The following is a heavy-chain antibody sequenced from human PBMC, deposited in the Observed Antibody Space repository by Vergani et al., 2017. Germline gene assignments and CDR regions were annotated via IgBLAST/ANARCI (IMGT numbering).Heavy chain of an antibody. V-gene: IGHV3-30*02. D-gene: IGHD3-16*01. CDR3: AKHFRGWGIDY. CDR2: IQFDGSNQ. J-gene: IGHJ4*02. CDR1: RFTLSNYD. Sequence: QVQLVESGGGVVQRGGSLRLSCATSRFTLSNYDMQWIRQGPGKGLEFVAFIQFDGSNQYYADSVKGRLTLSRDFSKNTLYLQMNSLRTDDTATYYCAKHFRGWGIDYWGQGTQVIVSS.